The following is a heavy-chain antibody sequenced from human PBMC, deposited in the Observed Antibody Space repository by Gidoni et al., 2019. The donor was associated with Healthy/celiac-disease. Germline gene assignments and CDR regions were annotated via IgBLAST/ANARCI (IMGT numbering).Heavy chain of an antibody. V-gene: IGHV3-30*18. CDR3: AKDPGSSWFQTLTADY. CDR2: ISYDGSNK. CDR1: GFTFSSYG. D-gene: IGHD6-13*01. Sequence: QVQLVESGGGVVQPGRSLRLACAASGFTFSSYGMHWVRQAPGKGLEWVAVISYDGSNKYYADSVKGRFTISRDNSKNTLYLQMNSLRAEDTAVYYCAKDPGSSWFQTLTADYWGQGTLVTVSS. J-gene: IGHJ4*02.